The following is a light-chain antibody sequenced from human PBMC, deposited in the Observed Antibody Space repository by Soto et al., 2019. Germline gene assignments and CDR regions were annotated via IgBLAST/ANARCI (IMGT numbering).Light chain of an antibody. CDR3: AAWDDSLSGVV. CDR2: ANT. J-gene: IGLJ2*01. Sequence: QPVLTQPPSASGTPGQRVTISCSGSSSNIGSNYVYWYQQLPGTAPKLLIYANTHRPSGVPDRFSGSKSGTSASLAISGLRSEDEADYYCAAWDDSLSGVVFGGGTKLTVL. V-gene: IGLV1-47*02. CDR1: SSNIGSNY.